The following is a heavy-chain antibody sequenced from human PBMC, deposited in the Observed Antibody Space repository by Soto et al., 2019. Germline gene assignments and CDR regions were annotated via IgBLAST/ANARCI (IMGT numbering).Heavy chain of an antibody. J-gene: IGHJ6*02. Sequence: SETLSLTCAVYGGSISSYYWSWIRQPPGKGLEWIGYIYYSGSTNYNPSLKSRVTISVDTSKNQFSLKLSSVTAADTAVYYCARRLYYDSSGFEGGGMDVWGQGTTVTVSS. CDR1: GGSISSYY. V-gene: IGHV4-59*08. CDR3: ARRLYYDSSGFEGGGMDV. CDR2: IYYSGST. D-gene: IGHD3-22*01.